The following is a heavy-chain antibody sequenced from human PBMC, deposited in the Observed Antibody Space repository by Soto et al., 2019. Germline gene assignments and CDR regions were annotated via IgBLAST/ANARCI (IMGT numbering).Heavy chain of an antibody. J-gene: IGHJ4*02. CDR1: GFTFSSYG. D-gene: IGHD4-4*01. V-gene: IGHV3-64*01. CDR2: IKRDGGGK. CDR3: ATSSTVTTTFPLDY. Sequence: PGGSLRLSCAASGFTFSSYGMSWVRQAPGKGLEYVAAIKRDGGGKYYVNSVKGRFTISRDNAKNTLYLQMGSLRAEDMAVYYCATSSTVTTTFPLDYWGQGTLVTVSS.